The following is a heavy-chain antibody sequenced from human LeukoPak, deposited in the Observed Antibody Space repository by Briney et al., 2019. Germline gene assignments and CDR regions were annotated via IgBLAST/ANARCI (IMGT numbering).Heavy chain of an antibody. CDR3: AREGSTGTTR. Sequence: SETLSLTCTVSGGSISIYYWNWIRQPPGKGLEWIGYIYNSGNTDYNPSLKSRVTISVDTSKNQFSLKLSSVTAADTAVYYCAREGSTGTTRWGQGTLVTVSS. CDR1: GGSISIYY. CDR2: IYNSGNT. D-gene: IGHD1-1*01. J-gene: IGHJ4*02. V-gene: IGHV4-59*12.